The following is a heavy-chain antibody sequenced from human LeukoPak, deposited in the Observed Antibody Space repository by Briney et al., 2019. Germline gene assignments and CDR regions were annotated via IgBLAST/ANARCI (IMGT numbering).Heavy chain of an antibody. CDR3: ATSGYSGYGIDY. CDR1: GFTFSSYA. J-gene: IGHJ4*02. D-gene: IGHD5-12*01. CDR2: ISGSGGST. Sequence: GGSLRLSCAASGFTFSSYAMSWVRQAPGKGLEWVSAISGSGGSTYYADSVKGRFTISRDNAKNSLYLEMNSLRAEDTAVYYCATSGYSGYGIDYWGQGTLVTVSS. V-gene: IGHV3-23*01.